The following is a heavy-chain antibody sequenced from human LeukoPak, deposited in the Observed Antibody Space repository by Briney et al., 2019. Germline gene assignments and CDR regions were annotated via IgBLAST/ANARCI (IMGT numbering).Heavy chain of an antibody. D-gene: IGHD3-3*01. V-gene: IGHV1-2*06. CDR2: INPNSGGT. Sequence: ASVKVSCKTSGYTFTSYYIHWVRQAPGQGLEWMGRINPNSGGTNYAQKFQGRVTMTRDTSISTAYMELSRLRSDDTAVYYCASSLRFLSWLDYWGQGTLVTVSS. J-gene: IGHJ4*02. CDR3: ASSLRFLSWLDY. CDR1: GYTFTSYY.